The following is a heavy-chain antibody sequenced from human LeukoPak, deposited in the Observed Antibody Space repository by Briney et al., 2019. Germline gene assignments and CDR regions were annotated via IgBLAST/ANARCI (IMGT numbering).Heavy chain of an antibody. CDR2: IYYTGST. CDR3: TAEKNGSRHY. CDR1: RGSVSSSTYY. J-gene: IGHJ4*02. Sequence: SETLSLTCTVSRGSVSSSTYYWSWVRQPPGKGLEWIASIYYTGSTYYNPSLKRRVTISLNMSKNEFFLTMTSVSAADTAVYFCTAEKNGSRHYGGQGTQVSVFS. D-gene: IGHD2-8*01. V-gene: IGHV4-39*07.